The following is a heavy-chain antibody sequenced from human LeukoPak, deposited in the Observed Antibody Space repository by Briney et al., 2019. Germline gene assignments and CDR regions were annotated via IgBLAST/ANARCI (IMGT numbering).Heavy chain of an antibody. D-gene: IGHD2-15*01. V-gene: IGHV3-48*02. Sequence: GGSLRPSCAVSGFTLSSCSMNWVRQAPGKWLEWVSYISSGSSTIYYADSVKGRFTISRDNAKNSLYLQMSSLRDEDTALYYCTILSGYSSGGHDYWGQGTLVTVSS. J-gene: IGHJ4*02. CDR2: ISSGSSTI. CDR3: TILSGYSSGGHDY. CDR1: GFTLSSCS.